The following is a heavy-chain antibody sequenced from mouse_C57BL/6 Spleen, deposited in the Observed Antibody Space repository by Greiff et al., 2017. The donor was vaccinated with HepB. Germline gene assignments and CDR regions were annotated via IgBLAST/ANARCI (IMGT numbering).Heavy chain of an antibody. CDR3: ARSDWDNAMDY. J-gene: IGHJ4*01. V-gene: IGHV1-64*01. Sequence: VQLQQPGAELVKPGASVKLSCKASGYTFTSYWMHWVKQRPGQGLEWIGMIHPNSGSTNYNEKLKSKATLTVDKSSSTAYMQLSSLTSEDSAVYYGARSDWDNAMDYWGQGTSVTVSS. D-gene: IGHD4-1*01. CDR2: IHPNSGST. CDR1: GYTFTSYW.